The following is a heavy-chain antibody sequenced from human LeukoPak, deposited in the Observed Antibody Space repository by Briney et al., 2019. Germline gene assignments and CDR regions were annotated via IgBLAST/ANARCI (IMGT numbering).Heavy chain of an antibody. D-gene: IGHD3-3*01. CDR1: GFTFSSYG. Sequence: GGSLRLSCAASGFTFSSYGMHWVRQAPGKGLEWVAVIWYDGSNKYYADSVKGRFTISRDNSKNTLYLQMNSLRAEDTAVYYCARSSLTTSYLFDPWGQGTLVTVSS. CDR2: IWYDGSNK. V-gene: IGHV3-33*01. CDR3: ARSSLTTSYLFDP. J-gene: IGHJ5*02.